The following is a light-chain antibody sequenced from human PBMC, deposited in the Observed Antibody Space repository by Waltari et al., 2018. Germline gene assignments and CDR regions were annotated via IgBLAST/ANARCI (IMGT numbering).Light chain of an antibody. V-gene: IGKV4-1*01. J-gene: IGKJ1*01. CDR3: QQHYSSPRT. CDR1: QSVLSSSNNKNY. Sequence: DIVMNQSPDSLALSLGERATINCKSGQSVLSSSNNKNYLSWYQQKPGQPPKLLIYWASTRQSGVPDRFSGSGSGTDFTLTISSLQAEDVAVYYCQQHYSSPRTFGQGTKVEVK. CDR2: WAS.